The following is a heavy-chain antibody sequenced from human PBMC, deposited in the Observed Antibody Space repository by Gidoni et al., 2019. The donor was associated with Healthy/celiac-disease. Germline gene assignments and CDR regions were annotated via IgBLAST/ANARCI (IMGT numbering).Heavy chain of an antibody. Sequence: QVQLVQSGAEVKKPGASVKVSCKASGYTFTGYYMHWVRQAPGQGLEWMGWINPNSGGTNDAQKFQGRVTMTRDTSISTAYMELSRLRSDDTAVYYCAGGDSSGSFDYWGQGTLVTVSS. CDR3: AGGDSSGSFDY. D-gene: IGHD3-22*01. J-gene: IGHJ4*02. CDR2: INPNSGGT. V-gene: IGHV1-2*02. CDR1: GYTFTGYY.